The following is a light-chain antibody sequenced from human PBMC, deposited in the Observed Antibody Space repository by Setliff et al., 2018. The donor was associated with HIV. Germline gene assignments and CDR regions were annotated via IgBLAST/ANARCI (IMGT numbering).Light chain of an antibody. Sequence: QSALTQPASVSGSPGQSITISCTGSSSDVGDYNYVSWYQLHPGKAPKLMIYDVNYRPSGVSSRFSGSKSGNTASLTISGLQAEDEADYYCSSYTGSSTPYVFGTGTKVTV. CDR3: SSYTGSSTPYV. CDR2: DVN. CDR1: SSDVGDYNY. V-gene: IGLV2-14*03. J-gene: IGLJ1*01.